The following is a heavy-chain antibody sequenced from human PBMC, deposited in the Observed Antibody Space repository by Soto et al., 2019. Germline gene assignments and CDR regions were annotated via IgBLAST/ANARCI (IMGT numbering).Heavy chain of an antibody. CDR3: ARGYYGSGSYYNSPSYYGMDV. Sequence: PGESLKLSCAASGFTFSSYAMHWVRQAPGKGLEWVAVISYDGSNKYYADSVKGRFTISRDNSKNTLYLQMNSLRAEDTAVYYCARGYYGSGSYYNSPSYYGMDVWGQGTTVTVSS. V-gene: IGHV3-30-3*01. CDR1: GFTFSSYA. CDR2: ISYDGSNK. D-gene: IGHD3-10*01. J-gene: IGHJ6*02.